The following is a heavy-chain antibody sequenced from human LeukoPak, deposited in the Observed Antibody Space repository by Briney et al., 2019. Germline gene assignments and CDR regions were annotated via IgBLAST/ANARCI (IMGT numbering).Heavy chain of an antibody. CDR3: AVTYYYDSSGYSLRY. D-gene: IGHD3-22*01. J-gene: IGHJ4*02. CDR2: IIPIFGTA. V-gene: IGHV1-69*13. Sequence: SVKVSCKASGGTFSSYAISWVRQAPGQGLEWMGGIIPIFGTANYAQKFQGRVTITADESTSTAYMELSSLRSEDTAVYYCAVTYYYDSSGYSLRYWGRGTLVTVSS. CDR1: GGTFSSYA.